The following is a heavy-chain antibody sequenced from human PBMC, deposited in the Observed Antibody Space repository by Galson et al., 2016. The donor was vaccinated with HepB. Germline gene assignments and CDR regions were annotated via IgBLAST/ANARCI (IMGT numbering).Heavy chain of an antibody. CDR1: GFTFDRHA. Sequence: SLRLSCAGSGFTFDRHAMNRVRQAPGKGLEWVSGIGSIGGSTHYADSVKGRFTIPRDNSKNILYLQMNSLRAGDTAVYYCAKDWRVNSGYDWRDFYGMDVWGKGTTVTVSS. D-gene: IGHD5-12*01. CDR2: IGSIGGST. V-gene: IGHV3-23*01. J-gene: IGHJ6*04. CDR3: AKDWRVNSGYDWRDFYGMDV.